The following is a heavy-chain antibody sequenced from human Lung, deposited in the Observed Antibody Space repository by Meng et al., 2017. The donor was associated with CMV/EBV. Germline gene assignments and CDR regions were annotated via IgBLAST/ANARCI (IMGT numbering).Heavy chain of an antibody. CDR3: ARGSTQDDD. Sequence: SQTXSLTXAISGDRVSSNSAACNWIRQPPSGGLEWLGRTYYRSKWYNDYAVSVKSRITINPDTSKNQFSLQLNSVTPEDTAVYYCARGSTQDDDWGQGTLVTVSS. D-gene: IGHD2-2*01. J-gene: IGHJ4*02. CDR2: TYYRSKWYN. CDR1: GDRVSSNSAA. V-gene: IGHV6-1*01.